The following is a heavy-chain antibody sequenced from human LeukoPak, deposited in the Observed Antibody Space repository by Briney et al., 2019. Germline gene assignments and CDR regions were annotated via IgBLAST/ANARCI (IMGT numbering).Heavy chain of an antibody. Sequence: PSETLSLTCTVSGGSISSSSYYWGWIRQPPGKGLEWIGSIYYSGSTYYNPSLKSRVTISVDTSKNQFSLKLSSVTAADTAVYYCARAPLEVDYWGQGTLVTVSS. CDR1: GGSISSSSYY. V-gene: IGHV4-39*07. CDR3: ARAPLEVDY. CDR2: IYYSGST. D-gene: IGHD1-1*01. J-gene: IGHJ4*02.